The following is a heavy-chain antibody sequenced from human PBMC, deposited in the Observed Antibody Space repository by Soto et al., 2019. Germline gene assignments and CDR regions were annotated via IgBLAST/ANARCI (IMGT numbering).Heavy chain of an antibody. D-gene: IGHD6-13*01. J-gene: IGHJ4*02. CDR3: AKVDVSTAGSFDY. CDR1: GFTFSCHG. CDR2: INPSGDST. Sequence: GGSLRLSCVASGFTFSCHGLSWVRQAPGKRLEWVSTINPSGDSTFYADSVKGRFTISRDNSKNTVYLQMNSLSVGDTAVYLCAKVDVSTAGSFDYWGQGALVTVSS. V-gene: IGHV3-23*01.